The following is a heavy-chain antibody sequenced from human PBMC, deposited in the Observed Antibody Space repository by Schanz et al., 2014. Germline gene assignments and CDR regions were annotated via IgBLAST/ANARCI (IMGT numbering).Heavy chain of an antibody. CDR2: VNPSVRGT. J-gene: IGHJ4*02. Sequence: GPEVKKPGASVTVSCKASGYDFHIYAYSWVRQAPGQGLEWMGIVNPSVRGTHFAREFQGRVTVTSDTSTSTVYMELSGLRSEDTAVYYCAGAFDSSGYYFDYWGQGTLVTVSS. D-gene: IGHD3-22*01. V-gene: IGHV1-46*02. CDR1: GYDFHIYA. CDR3: AGAFDSSGYYFDY.